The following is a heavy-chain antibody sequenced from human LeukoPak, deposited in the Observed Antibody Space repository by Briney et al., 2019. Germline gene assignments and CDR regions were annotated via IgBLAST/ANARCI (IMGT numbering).Heavy chain of an antibody. D-gene: IGHD6-19*01. CDR2: ISGYNGNT. J-gene: IGHJ4*02. CDR3: AREKGSGWYFFDY. Sequence: PGASVKVSCKASGYIFTNYGISWVRQAPGQGLEWMGRISGYNGNTNYAQKVQGRVTMTADTSSTTVYMELRSLTSDDTAMYYCAREKGSGWYFFDYWGQGTPVTVSS. CDR1: GYIFTNYG. V-gene: IGHV1-18*01.